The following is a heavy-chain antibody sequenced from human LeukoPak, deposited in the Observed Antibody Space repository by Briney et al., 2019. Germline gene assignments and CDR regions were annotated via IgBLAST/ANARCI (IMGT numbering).Heavy chain of an antibody. D-gene: IGHD3-10*01. Sequence: SETLSLTCTVSGSSISSYYWSWIRQPAGKGLEWIGRIYTSGSTNYNPSLKSRVTMSVETSKNQFSLKLSSVTAADTAVYYCAREVTMVRGSFPYYYYYMDVWGKGTTVTISS. V-gene: IGHV4-4*07. CDR3: AREVTMVRGSFPYYYYYMDV. CDR2: IYTSGST. CDR1: GSSISSYY. J-gene: IGHJ6*03.